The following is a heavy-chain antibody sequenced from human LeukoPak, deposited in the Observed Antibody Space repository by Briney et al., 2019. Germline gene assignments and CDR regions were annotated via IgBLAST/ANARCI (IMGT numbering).Heavy chain of an antibody. CDR2: INHSGST. D-gene: IGHD2-2*01. CDR3: ARRKRSGCSSTSCLLNWFDP. CDR1: GGSISSSNW. J-gene: IGHJ5*02. V-gene: IGHV4-4*02. Sequence: SETLSLTCVVSGGSISSSNWWSWVRQPPGKGLEWIGEINHSGSTNYNPSLKSRVTISVDTSKNQFSLKLSSVTAADTAVYYCARRKRSGCSSTSCLLNWFDPWGQGTLVTVSS.